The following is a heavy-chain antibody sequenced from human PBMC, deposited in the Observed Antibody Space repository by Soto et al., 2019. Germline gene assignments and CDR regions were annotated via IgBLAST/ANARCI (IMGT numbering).Heavy chain of an antibody. J-gene: IGHJ5*02. V-gene: IGHV3-43D*04. CDR1: GFTFDEYA. D-gene: IGHD3-22*01. CDR2: ISWDGTDT. CDR3: AKGIYECDTTGSIDH. Sequence: GGSLRLSCAAPGFTFDEYAMHWVRQFPGKGLEWVSRISWDGTDTYYADSVKGRFTISRDNSENSLYLQMNSLRAEDSALYYCAKGIYECDTTGSIDHLGQRTLGTVSS.